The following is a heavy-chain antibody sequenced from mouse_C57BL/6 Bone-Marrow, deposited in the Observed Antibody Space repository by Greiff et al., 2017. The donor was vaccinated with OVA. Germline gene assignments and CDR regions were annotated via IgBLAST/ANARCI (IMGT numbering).Heavy chain of an antibody. D-gene: IGHD1-1*01. CDR2: INPSNGGT. Sequence: QVQLQQPGTELVKPGASVTLSCKASGYTFTSYWMHWVQQRPGQGLEWIGNINPSNGGTNYNEKFKSKATLTVDKSSSTAYMQLSSLTSEDSAVYYCAPFTTVVEDAMDYWGQGTSVTVSS. CDR1: GYTFTSYW. V-gene: IGHV1-53*01. CDR3: APFTTVVEDAMDY. J-gene: IGHJ4*01.